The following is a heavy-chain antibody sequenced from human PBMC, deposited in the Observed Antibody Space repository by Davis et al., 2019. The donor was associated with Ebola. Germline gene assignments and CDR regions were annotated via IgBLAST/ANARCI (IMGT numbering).Heavy chain of an antibody. D-gene: IGHD3-3*01. J-gene: IGHJ5*02. CDR2: IYYSGST. Sequence: PSETLSLTCTVSGGSISSYYWSWIRQPPGKGLEWIGYIYYSGSTNYNPSLKSRVTISVDTSMNQFSLKLSSVTAADTAVYYCARHDGFSPLDPWGQGTLVTVSS. CDR1: GGSISSYY. V-gene: IGHV4-59*08. CDR3: ARHDGFSPLDP.